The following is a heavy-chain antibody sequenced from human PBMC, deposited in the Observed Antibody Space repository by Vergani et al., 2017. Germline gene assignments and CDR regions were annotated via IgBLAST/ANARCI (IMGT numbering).Heavy chain of an antibody. J-gene: IGHJ4*02. CDR1: GGSFSDYY. D-gene: IGHD1-14*01. V-gene: IGHV4-34*01. CDR3: ASIARATTRRNPPPDF. CDR2: VNHGGST. Sequence: QVQLQEWGAGLLKTSETLSLTCGVSGGSFSDYYWSWIRQAPGMGLEWIGEVNHGGSTNYNPSLKSRVSISVDTTKHQFSLHLTSVTAADSALYFCASIARATTRRNPPPDFWGQGILVTVST.